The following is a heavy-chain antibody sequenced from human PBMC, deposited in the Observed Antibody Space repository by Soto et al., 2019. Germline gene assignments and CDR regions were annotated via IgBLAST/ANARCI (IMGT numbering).Heavy chain of an antibody. CDR1: GYTFTSYY. Sequence: ASVKVSCKASGYTFTSYYMHWVRQAPGQGLEWMGIVNPSGGGTTYAQKFQGRVTMTRDTSTSTVYMELSSLRSEDTAVFYCARGGNVLRFFDWLFVFDYWGQGTPVTVSS. CDR3: ARGGNVLRFFDWLFVFDY. D-gene: IGHD3-9*01. J-gene: IGHJ4*02. V-gene: IGHV1-46*03. CDR2: VNPSGGGT.